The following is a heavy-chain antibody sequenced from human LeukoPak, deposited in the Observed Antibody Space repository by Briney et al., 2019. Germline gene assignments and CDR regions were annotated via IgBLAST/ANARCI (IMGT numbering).Heavy chain of an antibody. CDR1: GGTFSSYA. D-gene: IGHD6-13*01. V-gene: IGHV1-69*04. J-gene: IGHJ6*02. Sequence: SVKVSCKASGGTFSSYAISWVRQAPGQGLEWMGRIIPILGIANYAQKFQGRVTITADKSTSTAYMELSSLRSEDTAVYYCARDYSSSWTRGYYYGMDVWGQGTTVTVSS. CDR2: IIPILGIA. CDR3: ARDYSSSWTRGYYYGMDV.